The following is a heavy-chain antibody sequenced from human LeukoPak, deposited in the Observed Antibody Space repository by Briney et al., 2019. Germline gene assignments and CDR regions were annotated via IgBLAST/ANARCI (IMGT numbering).Heavy chain of an antibody. Sequence: SETLSLTCAVYGGSFSGYYWSWIRQPPGKGLEWIGEINHSGSTNYNPSLKSRVTISVDTSKNQFSLKLSSVTAADTAVYYCARGTTLGYWGQGTLVTVSS. CDR1: GGSFSGYY. CDR3: ARGTTLGY. D-gene: IGHD1-7*01. V-gene: IGHV4-34*01. CDR2: INHSGST. J-gene: IGHJ4*02.